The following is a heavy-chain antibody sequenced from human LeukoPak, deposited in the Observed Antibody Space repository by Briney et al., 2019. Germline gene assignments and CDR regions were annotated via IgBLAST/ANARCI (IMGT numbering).Heavy chain of an antibody. V-gene: IGHV4-30-4*01. D-gene: IGHD4-17*01. CDR2: IFYTGST. Sequence: RSSETLSLTCTVSGGSITSDDYYWSWIRQPPGKGLEWIGYIFYTGSTYYNPSLKRRLAISVDTSKNQFSLKLSSVTAADTALYYCASAVTSVTLSNWFDPWGQGTLVTVSS. CDR1: GGSITSDDYY. CDR3: ASAVTSVTLSNWFDP. J-gene: IGHJ5*02.